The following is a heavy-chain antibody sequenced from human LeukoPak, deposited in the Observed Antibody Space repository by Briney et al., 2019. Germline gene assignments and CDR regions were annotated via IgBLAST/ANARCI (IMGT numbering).Heavy chain of an antibody. J-gene: IGHJ3*02. D-gene: IGHD3-22*01. CDR2: IYYSGST. V-gene: IGHV4-59*01. CDR3: ARDYYDSSGPGGSDAFDI. CDR1: GGSISSYY. Sequence: SSETLSLTCTVSGGSISSYYWSWIRQPPGKGLEWIGYIYYSGSTNYNPSLKSRVTISVDTSKNQFSLKLSSVTAADTAVYYCARDYYDSSGPGGSDAFDIWGQGTMVTVSS.